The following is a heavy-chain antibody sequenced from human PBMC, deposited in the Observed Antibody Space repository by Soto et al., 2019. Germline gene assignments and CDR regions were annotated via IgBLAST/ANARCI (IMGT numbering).Heavy chain of an antibody. CDR3: AKLGVAGTYDAFDV. Sequence: PGGSLRLSCAASGFTFTSFAVSWVRQAPGKGLEWVSAISGSGGATYYADSVKGRFTVSRDNSRNTVYLQVDSLRVEDTAVYYCAKLGVAGTYDAFDVWGRGAMVTVSS. CDR2: ISGSGGAT. D-gene: IGHD3-16*01. V-gene: IGHV3-23*01. J-gene: IGHJ3*01. CDR1: GFTFTSFA.